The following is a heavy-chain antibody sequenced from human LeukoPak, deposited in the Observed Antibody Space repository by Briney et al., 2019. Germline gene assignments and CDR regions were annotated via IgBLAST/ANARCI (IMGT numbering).Heavy chain of an antibody. J-gene: IGHJ4*02. D-gene: IGHD1-26*01. V-gene: IGHV3-30*18. CDR3: AKDNSGSYYGGVYY. CDR1: GFTFSNYG. CDR2: ISYDGSNK. Sequence: GRSLRLSCAASGFTFSNYGMHWVRQAPGKGLEWVAVISYDGSNKYYADSVKGRFTISRDNSKNTLYIQMNSLRAEDTAVYYCAKDNSGSYYGGVYYWGQGTLVTVSS.